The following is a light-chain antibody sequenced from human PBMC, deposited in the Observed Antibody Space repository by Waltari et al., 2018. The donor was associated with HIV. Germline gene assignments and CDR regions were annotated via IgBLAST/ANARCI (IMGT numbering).Light chain of an antibody. CDR2: AAS. CDR1: QGINKY. CDR3: QQTYSTPTT. Sequence: DIQLTQSPSSVSASAGDSFTIACRESQGINKYLNWYRQKPGKAPELLRYAASNLQSGVPSRFSASGSGTGFTLSVTSLQTEGLATYCCQQTYSTPTTVGQGTK. J-gene: IGKJ2*01. V-gene: IGKV1-39*01.